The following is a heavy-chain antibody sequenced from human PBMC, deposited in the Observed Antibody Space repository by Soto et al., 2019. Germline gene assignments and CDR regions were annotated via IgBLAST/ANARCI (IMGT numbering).Heavy chain of an antibody. D-gene: IGHD3-10*01. V-gene: IGHV5-51*01. CDR2: IYPGDSDT. CDR1: GYSFTSYW. CDR3: ASSYGSGSYYTLPYFDY. J-gene: IGHJ4*02. Sequence: GESLKISCKGSGYSFTSYWIGWVRQMPGKGLEWMGIIYPGDSDTRYSPSFQGQVTISADKSISTAYLQWSSLKASDTAMYYCASSYGSGSYYTLPYFDYWGQGTLVTVSS.